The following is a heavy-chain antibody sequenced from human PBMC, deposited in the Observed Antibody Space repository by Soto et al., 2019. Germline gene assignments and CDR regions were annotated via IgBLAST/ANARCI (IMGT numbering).Heavy chain of an antibody. Sequence: QAHLEQWGAGLLKPSETLSLTCAVYGESFNNHLWTWVRQPPGKGQEWIGDVRHSGGTNYNPSLRNRVTISIDTSKDQFYLKLPSVTAADTAVYYCVRGRTLRPRGPKSLDYWGQGTLVLVSS. J-gene: IGHJ4*01. CDR2: VRHSGGT. V-gene: IGHV4-34*01. CDR3: VRGRTLRPRGPKSLDY. CDR1: GESFNNHL. D-gene: IGHD3-9*01.